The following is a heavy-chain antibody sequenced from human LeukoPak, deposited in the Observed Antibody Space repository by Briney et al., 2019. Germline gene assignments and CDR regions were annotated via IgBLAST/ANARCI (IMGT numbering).Heavy chain of an antibody. V-gene: IGHV1-69*13. CDR2: IIHIFGTA. J-gene: IGHJ4*02. CDR1: GGTFSSYA. Sequence: ASVKVSCKASGGTFSSYAISWVRQAPGQGLEWMGGIIHIFGTANYAQKFQGRVTITADESTSTAYMELSSLRSEDTAVYYCASHYYDSSGYYYGFDYWGQGTLVTVSS. CDR3: ASHYYDSSGYYYGFDY. D-gene: IGHD3-22*01.